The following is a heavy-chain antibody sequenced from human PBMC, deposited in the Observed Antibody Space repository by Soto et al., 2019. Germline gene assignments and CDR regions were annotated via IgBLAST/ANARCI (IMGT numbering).Heavy chain of an antibody. CDR2: IYYSGST. D-gene: IGHD2-2*01. V-gene: IGHV4-59*08. Sequence: SETLSLTCTVSGGSISSYYWSWIRQPPGKGLEWIGYIYYSGSTNYNPSLKSRVTISVDTSKNQFSLKLSSVTAADTAVYYCARLVVVPAAPYYYYYGMDVWGQGTTVTV. J-gene: IGHJ6*02. CDR1: GGSISSYY. CDR3: ARLVVVPAAPYYYYYGMDV.